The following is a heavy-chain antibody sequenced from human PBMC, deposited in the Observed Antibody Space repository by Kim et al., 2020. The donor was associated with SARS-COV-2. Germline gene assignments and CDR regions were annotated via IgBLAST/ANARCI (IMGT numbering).Heavy chain of an antibody. D-gene: IGHD4-17*01. CDR1: GGSFSGYY. CDR3: ARDSLYYGDYENY. V-gene: IGHV4-34*01. CDR2: INHSGST. Sequence: SETLSRTCAVYGGSFSGYYWSWIRQPPGKGLEWIGEINHSGSTNYNPSLKSRVTISVDTSKNQFSLKLSSVTAADTAVYYCARDSLYYGDYENYWGQGTLVTVSS. J-gene: IGHJ4*02.